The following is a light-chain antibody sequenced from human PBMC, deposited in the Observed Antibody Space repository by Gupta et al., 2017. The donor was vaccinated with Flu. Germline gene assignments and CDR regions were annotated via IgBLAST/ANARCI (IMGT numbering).Light chain of an antibody. V-gene: IGKV1-39*01. J-gene: IGKJ4*01. CDR2: AAS. Sequence: DIQMTQPPSSLSASVGDRVTITCRASQGISSYLPWYQQTAGRAPNLLIYAASRVQRRVPSRFSGSGSGSEFTLTISSPLPEDFAIYYCHQADTSPITFGRGTKVEIK. CDR1: QGISSY. CDR3: HQADTSPIT.